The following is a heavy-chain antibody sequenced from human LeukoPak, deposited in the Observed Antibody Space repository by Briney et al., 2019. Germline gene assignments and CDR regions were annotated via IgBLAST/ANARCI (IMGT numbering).Heavy chain of an antibody. D-gene: IGHD1-20*01. Sequence: SETLSLTCTVSGYSISSGYYWGWIRQPPGKGLEWIGSIYYSGSTYYNPSLKSRVTISVDTSKNQFSLKLSSVTAADTAVYYCARVYNWNYNYYYMDVWGKGTTVTVSS. CDR2: IYYSGST. J-gene: IGHJ6*03. V-gene: IGHV4-38-2*02. CDR1: GYSISSGYY. CDR3: ARVYNWNYNYYYMDV.